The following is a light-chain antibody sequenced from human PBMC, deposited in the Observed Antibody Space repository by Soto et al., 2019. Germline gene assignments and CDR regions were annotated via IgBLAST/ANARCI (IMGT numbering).Light chain of an antibody. V-gene: IGLV4-69*01. CDR2: LNSDGSH. Sequence: QLVLTQSPSASVSLGASVKLTCTLSSGHSSYAIAWHQQQPEKGPRYLMKLNSDGSHSKGDGIPDRFSGSSSGAERYLTISSLQSEDEADYYCQTWGTGVVFGGGTKLTVL. J-gene: IGLJ2*01. CDR1: SGHSSYA. CDR3: QTWGTGVV.